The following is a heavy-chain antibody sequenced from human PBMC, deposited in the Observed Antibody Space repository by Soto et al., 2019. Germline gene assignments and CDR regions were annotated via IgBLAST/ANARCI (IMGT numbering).Heavy chain of an antibody. CDR2: IYPGDSDT. Sequence: PGESLKISCKGSGYSFTSYWSGWVRKMPGKGLEWMGIIYPGDSDTRYSPSFQGQVTISADKSISTAYLQWSSLKASDTAMYYCARRSITMVRGVIPNEIYGMDVWGQGTTVTVSS. V-gene: IGHV5-51*01. CDR3: ARRSITMVRGVIPNEIYGMDV. CDR1: GYSFTSYW. J-gene: IGHJ6*02. D-gene: IGHD3-10*01.